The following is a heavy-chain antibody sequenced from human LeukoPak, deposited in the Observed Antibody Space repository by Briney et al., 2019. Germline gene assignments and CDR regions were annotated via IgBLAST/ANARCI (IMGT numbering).Heavy chain of an antibody. D-gene: IGHD3-10*01. CDR3: ARRRDSFDY. CDR1: GGSISSYC. V-gene: IGHV4-59*08. Sequence: SETLSLTCTVSGGSISSYCWSWIRRPPGKGLEWLGYMCYSGSTNYNPSLKSRVTMSVDCNPSLKSRVTMSGDTSKNQFSPNLSSVTAADTAVYYCARRRDSFDYWGQGTLVTVSS. CDR2: MCYSGST. J-gene: IGHJ4*02.